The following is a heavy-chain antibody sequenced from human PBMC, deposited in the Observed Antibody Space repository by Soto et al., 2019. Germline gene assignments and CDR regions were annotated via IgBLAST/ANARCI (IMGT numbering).Heavy chain of an antibody. V-gene: IGHV3-23*01. CDR1: GFTFSSHD. CDR3: VRRPFNWGNWYFGL. Sequence: EVQLLESGGDLVQLGGSLRVSCVASGFTFSSHDFAWVRQAPGKGLEWISTIRDRGTYTEYAASVRGRFTISRDVPTNSVYLEMNSLRAGDTAIYYCVRRPFNWGNWYFGLWGRGTLVTVSS. J-gene: IGHJ2*01. D-gene: IGHD7-27*01. CDR2: IRDRGTYT.